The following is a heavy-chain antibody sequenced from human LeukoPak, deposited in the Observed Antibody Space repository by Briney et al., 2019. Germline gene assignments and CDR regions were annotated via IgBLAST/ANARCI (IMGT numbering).Heavy chain of an antibody. V-gene: IGHV4-39*01. D-gene: IGHD1-26*01. CDR2: VYYSGST. CDR1: GGSISSSSYY. CDR3: ARHRGEWEPRSWFDP. J-gene: IGHJ5*02. Sequence: SETLSLTCTVSGGSISSSSYYWGWIRQPPGKGLEWIGSVYYSGSTYYNPSLKSRVTISVDTSKNQFSLKMSSVTAADTAVYYCARHRGEWEPRSWFDPWGQGTLVTVSS.